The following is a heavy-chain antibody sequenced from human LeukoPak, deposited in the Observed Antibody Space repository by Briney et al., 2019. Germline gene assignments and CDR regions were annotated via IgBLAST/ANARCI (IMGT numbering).Heavy chain of an antibody. CDR1: GGSISSYY. J-gene: IGHJ4*02. D-gene: IGHD4-23*01. Sequence: SETRSLTCTVAGGSISSYYWSWIRQPPGKGLEWVGYIYYGGSTNYNPSLRSRVSISVDTSKNQSSLTLTSVTAADTAVYYRARSPNLRRTTVVAFDYSGPGTLVTASS. CDR2: IYYGGST. CDR3: ARSPNLRRTTVVAFDY. V-gene: IGHV4-59*01.